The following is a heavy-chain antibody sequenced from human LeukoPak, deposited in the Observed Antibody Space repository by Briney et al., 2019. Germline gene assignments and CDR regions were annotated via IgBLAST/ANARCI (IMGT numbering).Heavy chain of an antibody. V-gene: IGHV3-30*18. CDR1: GFTFSSYG. CDR2: ISYDGSNK. D-gene: IGHD3-3*01. CDR3: AKDLTIFGVDSPVWYFDL. Sequence: PGGSLRLSCAASGFTFSSYGMHWVRQAPGKGLEWVAVISYDGSNKYYADSVKGRFTISRDNSKNTLYLQMNSLRAEDTAVYYCAKDLTIFGVDSPVWYFDLWGRGTLVTVSS. J-gene: IGHJ2*01.